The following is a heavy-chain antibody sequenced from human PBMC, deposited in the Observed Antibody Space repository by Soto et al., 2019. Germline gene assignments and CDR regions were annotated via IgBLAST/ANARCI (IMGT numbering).Heavy chain of an antibody. CDR1: GGPISSYY. D-gene: IGHD2-15*01. Sequence: SETLSLTCTVSGGPISSYYWSWIRQPPGKGLEWIGYIYYSGSTNYNPSLKSRVTISVDTSKNQFSLKLSSVTAADTAVYYCARAEGYCSGGSCYSWDYYYGMDVWGQGTTVTVSS. CDR3: ARAEGYCSGGSCYSWDYYYGMDV. V-gene: IGHV4-59*01. J-gene: IGHJ6*02. CDR2: IYYSGST.